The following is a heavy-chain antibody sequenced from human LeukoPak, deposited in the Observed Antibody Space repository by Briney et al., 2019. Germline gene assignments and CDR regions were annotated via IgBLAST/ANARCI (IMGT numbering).Heavy chain of an antibody. CDR1: GFTFSSYT. J-gene: IGHJ4*02. CDR3: ARGSEWSSGVSDY. V-gene: IGHV3-21*01. Sequence: GGSLRLSCGASGFTFSSYTMNWVRQAPGKGLEWVSSISSSSSYIYYADSVKGRFTISRDNAQNSLYLQMNSLRADDTAIYYCARGSEWSSGVSDYWGQGTLVTVSS. D-gene: IGHD3-3*01. CDR2: ISSSSSYI.